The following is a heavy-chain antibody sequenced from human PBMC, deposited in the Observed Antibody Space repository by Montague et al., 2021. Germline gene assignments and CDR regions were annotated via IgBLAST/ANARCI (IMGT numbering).Heavy chain of an antibody. J-gene: IGHJ3*02. D-gene: IGHD2-2*01. CDR1: GFTFSSYW. CDR3: ARDPGYCSSADCKRDAFDI. CDR2: IKQDGSAK. V-gene: IGHV3-7*05. Sequence: SLRLSCAASGFTFSSYWMTWVRQAPGKGLEWVANIKQDGSAKYYVDSVKGRFTISRDNAKNSLYLQMNSLRAEDTAVYYCARDPGYCSSADCKRDAFDIWGQGTMVTVSS.